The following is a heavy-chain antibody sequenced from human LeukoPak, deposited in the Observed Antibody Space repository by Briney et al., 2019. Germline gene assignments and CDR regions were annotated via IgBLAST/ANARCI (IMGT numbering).Heavy chain of an antibody. CDR1: GGSFSGYY. V-gene: IGHV4-34*01. CDR3: ARGLRGTTNMIRYYYMDV. J-gene: IGHJ6*03. Sequence: PSETLSLSCAVYGGSFSGYYWSWIRQPPGKGLEWIGEINHSGSTNYNPSLKSRVTISVDTSKNQFSLKLSSVTAADTAVYYCARGLRGTTNMIRYYYMDVWGKGTTVTVSS. D-gene: IGHD1-14*01. CDR2: INHSGST.